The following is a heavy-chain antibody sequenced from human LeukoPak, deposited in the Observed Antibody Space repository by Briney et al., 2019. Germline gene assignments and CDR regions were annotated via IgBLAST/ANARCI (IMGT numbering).Heavy chain of an antibody. V-gene: IGHV3-30*03. Sequence: LSLTCAVSGGSISSSNWWSWVRQPPGKGLEWVAVISYDGSNKYYADSVKGRFTISRDNSKNTLYLQMNSLRAEDTAVYYCATIKQWLATGPYFDYWGQGTLVTVSS. D-gene: IGHD6-19*01. J-gene: IGHJ4*02. CDR1: GGSISSSN. CDR3: ATIKQWLATGPYFDY. CDR2: ISYDGSNK.